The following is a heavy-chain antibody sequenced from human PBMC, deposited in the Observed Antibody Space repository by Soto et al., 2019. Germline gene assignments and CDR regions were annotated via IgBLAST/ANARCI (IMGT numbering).Heavy chain of an antibody. CDR3: AKSGSRSFDY. D-gene: IGHD3-10*01. V-gene: IGHV3-30*18. Sequence: QVQLVESGGGVVQPGRSLRLSCAASGFTFSSYGMHWVRQAPGKGLEWVAVISYDGSNKYYADSVKGRFTISRDNSKNTRYLQMNSLRAEETAVYYCAKSGSRSFDYWGQGTLVNGSS. J-gene: IGHJ4*02. CDR2: ISYDGSNK. CDR1: GFTFSSYG.